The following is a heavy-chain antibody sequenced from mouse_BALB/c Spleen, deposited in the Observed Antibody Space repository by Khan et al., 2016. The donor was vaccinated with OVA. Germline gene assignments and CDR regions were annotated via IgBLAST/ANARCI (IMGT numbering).Heavy chain of an antibody. Sequence: VQLQQSGTELARPGASVKMSCKASGYTFTSYTMHWVKQRPGQGLEWIGYINPSSGYTNYNQKFKDKATLTADKSSITAYMQLSSLTSEDSAIYYCAREGACYRSDGWFAYWGQGTLVTVSA. CDR2: INPSSGYT. J-gene: IGHJ3*01. V-gene: IGHV1-4*01. CDR3: AREGACYRSDGWFAY. CDR1: GYTFTSYT. D-gene: IGHD2-14*01.